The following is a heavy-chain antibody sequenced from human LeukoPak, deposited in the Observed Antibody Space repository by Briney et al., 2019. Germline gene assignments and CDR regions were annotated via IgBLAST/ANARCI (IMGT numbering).Heavy chain of an antibody. CDR2: IYYSGST. CDR3: ARVPLGGYYDSSGYYYDAFDI. D-gene: IGHD3-22*01. J-gene: IGHJ3*02. V-gene: IGHV4-39*01. Sequence: SETLSLTCTVSGGSMSSSSYYWGWIRQPPGKGLEWIGSIYYSGSTYYNPSLKSRVTISVDTSKNQFSLKLSSVTAADTAVYYCARVPLGGYYDSSGYYYDAFDIWGQGTMVTVSS. CDR1: GGSMSSSSYY.